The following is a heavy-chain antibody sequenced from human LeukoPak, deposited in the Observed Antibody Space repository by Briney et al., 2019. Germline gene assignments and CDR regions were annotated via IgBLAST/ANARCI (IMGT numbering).Heavy chain of an antibody. D-gene: IGHD6-13*01. CDR1: GFTFSSYG. Sequence: GGSLRLSCAASGFTFSSYGMHWVRQAPGKGLEWVAFIRYDGSNKYYADSVKGRFTISRDNSKNTLYLQMNSLRAEDTAVYYCAKASPEEYSSSWYDYYYMDVWGKGTTVTVSS. CDR3: AKASPEEYSSSWYDYYYMDV. J-gene: IGHJ6*03. V-gene: IGHV3-30*02. CDR2: IRYDGSNK.